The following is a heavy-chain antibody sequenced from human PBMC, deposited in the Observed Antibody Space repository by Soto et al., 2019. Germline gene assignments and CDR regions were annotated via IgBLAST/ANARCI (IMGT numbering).Heavy chain of an antibody. CDR2: SPATDDDT. V-gene: IGHV3-23*01. Sequence: EVQLLESGGGLVQPGESLRISCAGSGFDLSTQAMTWVRQPPGKGLEWVATSPATDDDTSYADSVTGRFIVSRDNSKNTLSLVMNRLRAEDTAVYYCATVEDKSGWASVDSWGQGTLVTVS. J-gene: IGHJ4*02. D-gene: IGHD6-19*01. CDR1: GFDLSTQA. CDR3: ATVEDKSGWASVDS.